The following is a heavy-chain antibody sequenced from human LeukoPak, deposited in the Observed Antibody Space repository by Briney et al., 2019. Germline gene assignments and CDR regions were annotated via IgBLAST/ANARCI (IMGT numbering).Heavy chain of an antibody. Sequence: SETLSLTCTVSGGSISSYYWRWIRQPPGKGLEWIGYIYYSGSTNYNPSLKTRVTISLDTSKNQFSLKLRSVTAADTAVYYCASARVWFGELMALYWGQGTLVTVSS. J-gene: IGHJ4*02. V-gene: IGHV4-59*01. CDR3: ASARVWFGELMALY. CDR2: IYYSGST. CDR1: GGSISSYY. D-gene: IGHD3-10*01.